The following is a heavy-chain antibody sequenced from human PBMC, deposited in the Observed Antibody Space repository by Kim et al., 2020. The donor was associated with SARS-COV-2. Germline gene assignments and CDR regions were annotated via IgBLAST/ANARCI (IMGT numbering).Heavy chain of an antibody. CDR2: INHSGST. CDR3: ARGLPPSYYFDY. CDR1: GGSFSGYY. Sequence: SETLSLTCAVYGGSFSGYYWSWIRQPPGKGLEWIGEINHSGSTNYNPSLKSRVTISVDTSKNQFSLKLSSVTAADTAVYYCARGLPPSYYFDYWGQGTLV. D-gene: IGHD6-6*01. J-gene: IGHJ4*02. V-gene: IGHV4-34*01.